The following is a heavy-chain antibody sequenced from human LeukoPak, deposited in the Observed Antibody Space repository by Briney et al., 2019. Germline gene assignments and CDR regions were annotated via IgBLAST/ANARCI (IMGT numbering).Heavy chain of an antibody. CDR1: GFPFGSYA. J-gene: IGHJ5*02. V-gene: IGHV3-74*01. D-gene: IGHD1-26*01. Sequence: PGGSLRLSCAASGFPFGSYAMYWVRQAPGKGLVWVARIHGDGDNISYADSVRGRFTISRDNAKDTLYLHMNSLRPEDTAVYYCARAQVGAPTDLWGQGTLVTVSS. CDR3: ARAQVGAPTDL. CDR2: IHGDGDNI.